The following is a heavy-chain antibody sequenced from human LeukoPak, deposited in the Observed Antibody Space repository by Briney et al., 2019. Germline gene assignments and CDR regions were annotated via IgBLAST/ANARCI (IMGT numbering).Heavy chain of an antibody. Sequence: GGSLRLSCAASGFTFSSYAMSWVRQAPGKGLEWVSPISNSGVSTYYADSVKGRFTISRDNSKSTVYLQMNSLSAEDTAIYYCSKGQELDDGVFESWGRGTLVTVSS. CDR3: SKGQELDDGVFES. CDR1: GFTFSSYA. CDR2: ISNSGVST. J-gene: IGHJ5*01. V-gene: IGHV3-23*01. D-gene: IGHD1-1*01.